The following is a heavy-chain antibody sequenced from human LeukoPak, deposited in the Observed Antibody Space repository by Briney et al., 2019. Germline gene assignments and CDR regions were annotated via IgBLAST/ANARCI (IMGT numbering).Heavy chain of an antibody. CDR2: IRYDGGNK. D-gene: IGHD3-22*01. J-gene: IGHJ4*02. CDR3: AKDQSPGHYYDSSGYFDY. CDR1: GFTFSSYG. V-gene: IGHV3-30*02. Sequence: GGSLRLSCAASGFTFSSYGMHWVRQAPGKGLEWVAFIRYDGGNKYYADSVKGRFTISRDNSKNTLYLQMYNLRPEDTAVYNCAKDQSPGHYYDSSGYFDYWGQGTLVTVSS.